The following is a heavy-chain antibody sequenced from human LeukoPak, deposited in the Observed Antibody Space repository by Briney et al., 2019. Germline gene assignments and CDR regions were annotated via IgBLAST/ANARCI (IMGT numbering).Heavy chain of an antibody. CDR1: GGSISSSSYY. V-gene: IGHV4-39*01. CDR2: IYYSGST. J-gene: IGHJ4*02. D-gene: IGHD6-6*01. CDR3: ARYSSSRGGTTSAFDY. Sequence: SETLSLTCTVSGGSISSSSYYWGWIRQPPGKGLEWIGSIYYSGSTYYNPSLKSRVTISVDTSKNQFSLKLSSVTAADTAVYYCARYSSSRGGTTSAFDYWGQGTLVTVSS.